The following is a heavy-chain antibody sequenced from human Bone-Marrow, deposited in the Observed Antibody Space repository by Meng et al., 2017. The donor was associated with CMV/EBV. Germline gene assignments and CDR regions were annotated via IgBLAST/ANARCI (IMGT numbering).Heavy chain of an antibody. D-gene: IGHD1-14*01. CDR1: RYTFNVFY. J-gene: IGHJ1*01. CDR3: ASPSEGF. CDR2: TYPGDSDT. V-gene: IGHV5-51*01. Sequence: KVSCKASRYTFNVFYMHWVRQAPGQGLEWLGITYPGDSDTRYSPSFRGQVTISADKSTSTAYLQWSSLKASDTAIYYCASPSEGFWGQGTLVTVSS.